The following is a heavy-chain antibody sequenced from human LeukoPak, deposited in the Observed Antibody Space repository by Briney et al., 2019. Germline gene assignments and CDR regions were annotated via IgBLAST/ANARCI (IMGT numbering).Heavy chain of an antibody. CDR3: AKDLNIAAAGEKGPGFDY. V-gene: IGHV3-23*01. D-gene: IGHD6-13*01. CDR1: GFTFSSYA. CDR2: ISGSGGST. Sequence: GGSLRLSCAASGFTFSSYAMSWVRQAPGKGLEWVSAISGSGGSTYYADFVRGRFTISRDNSKNTLYLQMNSLRAEDTAVYYCAKDLNIAAAGEKGPGFDYWGQGTLVTVSS. J-gene: IGHJ4*02.